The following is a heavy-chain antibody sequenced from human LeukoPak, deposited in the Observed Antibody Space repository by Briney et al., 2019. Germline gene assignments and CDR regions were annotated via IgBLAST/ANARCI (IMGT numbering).Heavy chain of an antibody. CDR3: AREGVVATIYYFDY. CDR1: GGTFSSYA. D-gene: IGHD5-12*01. J-gene: IGHJ4*02. V-gene: IGHV1-69*04. CDR2: IIPILGIA. Sequence: ASVKVSCKASGGTFSSYAISWVRQAPGQGLEWMGRIIPILGIANYAQKFQGRVTITADKSTSTAYMELSSLRSEDTAVYYCAREGVVATIYYFDYWGQGTLVTVSS.